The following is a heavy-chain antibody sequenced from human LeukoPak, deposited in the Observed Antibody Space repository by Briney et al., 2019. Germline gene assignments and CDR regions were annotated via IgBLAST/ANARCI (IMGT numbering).Heavy chain of an antibody. CDR2: IYPGDYDT. D-gene: IGHD5-24*01. J-gene: IGHJ4*02. CDR3: ARHYRDGLDY. Sequence: GESLKISCKGSGYSFTSYWIGWVRQMPGKVPEWMGIIYPGDYDTRYSPSFQGQVTISADKYIRTAYLQWSRLKASDTAMYYCARHYRDGLDYWGQGTLVTVSS. V-gene: IGHV5-51*01. CDR1: GYSFTSYW.